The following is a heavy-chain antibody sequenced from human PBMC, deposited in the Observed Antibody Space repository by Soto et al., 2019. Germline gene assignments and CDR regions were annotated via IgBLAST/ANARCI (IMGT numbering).Heavy chain of an antibody. V-gene: IGHV3-33*01. Sequence: QAGGSLRLSCAASGFTFSSYGMHWVRQAPGKGLEWVAVIWYDGSNKYYADSVKGRFTISRDNSKNTLYLQMNSLRAEDTAVYYCARDLISNVGSWPLSYYYYYGMDVWGQGTTVTVSS. J-gene: IGHJ6*02. D-gene: IGHD6-13*01. CDR1: GFTFSSYG. CDR2: IWYDGSNK. CDR3: ARDLISNVGSWPLSYYYYYGMDV.